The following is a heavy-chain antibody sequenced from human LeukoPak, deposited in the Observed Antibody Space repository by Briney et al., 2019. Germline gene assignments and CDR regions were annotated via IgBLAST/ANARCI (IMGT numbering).Heavy chain of an antibody. V-gene: IGHV1-69*13. CDR3: ASGSGSYPFDY. J-gene: IGHJ4*02. CDR2: IIPIFGTA. CDR1: GGTFSSYA. Sequence: SVKVSCKASGGTFSSYASSWVRQAPGQGLEWMGGIIPIFGTANYAQKFQGRVTITADESTSTAYMELSSLRSEDTAVYYCASGSGSYPFDYWGQGTLVTVSS. D-gene: IGHD3-10*01.